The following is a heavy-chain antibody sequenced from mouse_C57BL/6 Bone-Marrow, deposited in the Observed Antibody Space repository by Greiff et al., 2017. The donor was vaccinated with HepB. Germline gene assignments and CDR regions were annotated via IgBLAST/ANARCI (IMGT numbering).Heavy chain of an antibody. CDR1: GFTFSSYA. J-gene: IGHJ3*01. V-gene: IGHV5-9-1*02. CDR2: ISSGGDYI. CDR3: TREGDIYDYDAGFAY. Sequence: EVQLVESGEGLVKPGGSLKLSCAASGFTFSSYAMSWVRQTPEKRLEWVAYISSGGDYIYYADTVKGRFTISRDNARNTLYLQMSSLKSEDTAMCYCTREGDIYDYDAGFAYWGQGTLVTVSA. D-gene: IGHD2-4*01.